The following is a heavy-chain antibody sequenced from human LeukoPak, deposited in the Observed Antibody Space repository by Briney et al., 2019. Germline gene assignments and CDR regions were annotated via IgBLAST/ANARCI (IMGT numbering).Heavy chain of an antibody. CDR3: ARRGVVPAARRQFDY. V-gene: IGHV4-34*01. CDR1: GGSFSGYY. Sequence: PSETLSLTCQVYGGSFSGYYWSWIRPPPGKGLEWIGEINHSGSTNYNPSLKSRVTISVDTSKNQFSLKLSSVTAADTAVYYCARRGVVPAARRQFDYWGQGTLVTVSS. D-gene: IGHD2-2*01. CDR2: INHSGST. J-gene: IGHJ4*02.